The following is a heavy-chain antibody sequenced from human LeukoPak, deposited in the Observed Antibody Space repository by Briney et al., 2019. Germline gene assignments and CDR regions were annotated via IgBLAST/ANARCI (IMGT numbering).Heavy chain of an antibody. Sequence: ASVKVSCKASGYTFTSYYMHWVRQAPGQGLEWMGIINPSGGTTSYAQKFQGRVTMARDMSTSTVYMDLSSLRSEDTAVYYCSRGLKGYRTLDYWGQGTLVTVSS. CDR2: INPSGGTT. D-gene: IGHD1-1*01. CDR1: GYTFTSYY. J-gene: IGHJ4*02. CDR3: SRGLKGYRTLDY. V-gene: IGHV1-46*01.